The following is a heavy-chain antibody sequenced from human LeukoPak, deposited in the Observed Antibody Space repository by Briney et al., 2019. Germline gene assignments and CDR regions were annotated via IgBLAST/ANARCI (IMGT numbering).Heavy chain of an antibody. V-gene: IGHV4-59*01. CDR2: IYYSGST. D-gene: IGHD3-22*01. CDR3: ARFYGSSGYYFDLRGYYFDY. CDR1: GGSISSYY. J-gene: IGHJ4*02. Sequence: SETLSLTCTVSGGSISSYYWSWIRQPPGKGLEWIGYIYYSGSTNYNPSLKSRVTISVDTSKNQFSLKLSSVTAADTAVYYCARFYGSSGYYFDLRGYYFDYWGQGTLVTVSS.